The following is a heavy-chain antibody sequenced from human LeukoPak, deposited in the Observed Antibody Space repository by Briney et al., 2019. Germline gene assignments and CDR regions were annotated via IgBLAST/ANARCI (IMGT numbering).Heavy chain of an antibody. V-gene: IGHV3-9*01. CDR1: GFTFDGYA. D-gene: IGHD2-2*01. CDR2: ISWNSGSI. Sequence: GGSLRLSCAASGFTFDGYAMHWVRQAPGKGLEWVSGISWNSGSIGYADSVKGRFTISRDNAKNSLYLQMNSLRAEDTALYYCAKDISPYQLRRLDYWGQGSLVTVSS. J-gene: IGHJ4*02. CDR3: AKDISPYQLRRLDY.